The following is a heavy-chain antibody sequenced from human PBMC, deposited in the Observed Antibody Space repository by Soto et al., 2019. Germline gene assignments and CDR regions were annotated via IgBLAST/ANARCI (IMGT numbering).Heavy chain of an antibody. Sequence: GESLKISCKGSGYSFTSYWISWVRQMPGKGLEWMGRIDPSDSYTNYSPSFQGHVTISADKSISTAYLQWSSLKASDTAMYYCARLHQRGDIFTGYSHYYPYCMDVWGQGTMVTVSS. CDR1: GYSFTSYW. CDR2: IDPSDSYT. CDR3: ARLHQRGDIFTGYSHYYPYCMDV. V-gene: IGHV5-10-1*01. J-gene: IGHJ6*02. D-gene: IGHD3-9*01.